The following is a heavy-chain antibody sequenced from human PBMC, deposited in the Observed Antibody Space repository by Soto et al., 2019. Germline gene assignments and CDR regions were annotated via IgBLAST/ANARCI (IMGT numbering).Heavy chain of an antibody. V-gene: IGHV1-3*01. J-gene: IGHJ4*01. CDR2: INAGNSNT. CDR3: ARGGYSYGYMGYFDY. D-gene: IGHD5-18*01. Sequence: ASVKVSCKASGYTFANYAIHWVRQAPGQRLEWMGWINAGNSNTRYSQNFQGRVTITRDTSASTAYMELSSLRSEDTALYYCARGGYSYGYMGYFDYCG. CDR1: GYTFANYA.